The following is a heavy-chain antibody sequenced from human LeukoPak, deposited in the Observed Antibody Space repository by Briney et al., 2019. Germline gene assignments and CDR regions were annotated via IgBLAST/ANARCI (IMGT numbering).Heavy chain of an antibody. CDR1: GVSIGSGGYY. J-gene: IGHJ4*02. CDR2: IFYSGST. Sequence: SETLSLTCTVSGVSIGSGGYYWSWIRQHPGKGLEWIGYIFYSGSTYYNPSLKSRVTISLDTSKNQFSLKLTSVTAADTAIYYCGKTDIYFNPIDYWGPGSLVTVSS. CDR3: GKTDIYFNPIDY. V-gene: IGHV4-31*03. D-gene: IGHD3-9*01.